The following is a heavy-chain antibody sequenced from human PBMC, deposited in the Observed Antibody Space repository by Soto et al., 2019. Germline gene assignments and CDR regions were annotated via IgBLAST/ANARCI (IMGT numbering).Heavy chain of an antibody. CDR1: GGSISSSSYY. V-gene: IGHV4-39*01. D-gene: IGHD4-4*01. CDR2: IYYSGST. Sequence: SETLSLTCTVSGGSISSSSYYWGWIRQPPGKGLEWIGSIYYSGSTYYNPSLKSRVTISVDTSKNQFSLKLSSVTAADTAVYYCASTGMATVDDYGMDVWGQGTTVPVSS. CDR3: ASTGMATVDDYGMDV. J-gene: IGHJ6*02.